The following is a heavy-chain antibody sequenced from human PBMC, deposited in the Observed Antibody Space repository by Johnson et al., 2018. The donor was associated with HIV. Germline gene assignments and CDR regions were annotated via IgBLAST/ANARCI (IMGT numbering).Heavy chain of an antibody. CDR2: IKSKIDGGTT. CDR3: TTMSALWFGDYG. CDR1: GFTFSSYA. V-gene: IGHV3-15*01. J-gene: IGHJ6*01. D-gene: IGHD3-10*01. Sequence: VQLVESGGGVVQPGRSLRLSCAASGFTFSSYAMHWVRQAPGKGLEWVGRIKSKIDGGTTDYAAPVKGRFSISRDDSKNTLYLQMNGLKTEDTAVYYCTTMSALWFGDYG.